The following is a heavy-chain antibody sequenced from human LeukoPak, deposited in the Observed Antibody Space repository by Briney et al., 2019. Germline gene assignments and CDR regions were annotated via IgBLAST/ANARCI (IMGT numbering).Heavy chain of an antibody. D-gene: IGHD6-13*01. V-gene: IGHV3-11*04. CDR1: GFTVSSNY. Sequence: PGGSLRLSCAASGFTVSSNYMSWVRQAPGKGLEWVSYISSSGSTIYYADSVKGRFTISRDNAKNSLYLQMNSLRAEDTAVYYCAREAGSSWFAPLDYWGQGTLVNVSA. CDR2: ISSSGSTI. CDR3: AREAGSSWFAPLDY. J-gene: IGHJ4*02.